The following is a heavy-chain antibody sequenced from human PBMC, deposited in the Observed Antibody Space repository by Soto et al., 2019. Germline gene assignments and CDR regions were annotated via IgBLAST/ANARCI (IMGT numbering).Heavy chain of an antibody. CDR1: GGSISSSSYY. CDR3: ARQSGGDYTLDY. V-gene: IGHV4-39*01. D-gene: IGHD4-17*01. Sequence: QLQLQESGPGLVKPSETLSLTCTVSGGSISSSSYYWGWIRQPPGKGLEWIGSIYYSGSTYYNPSLKSRVTISVDTSKNQFSLKLSSVTAADTAVYYCARQSGGDYTLDYWGQGTLVTVSS. CDR2: IYYSGST. J-gene: IGHJ4*02.